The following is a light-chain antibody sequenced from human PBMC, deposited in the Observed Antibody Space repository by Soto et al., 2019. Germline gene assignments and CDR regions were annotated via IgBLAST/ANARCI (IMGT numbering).Light chain of an antibody. CDR1: RSVRVY. Sequence: EVVLTQSPATLSLSPGERATLSCRASRSVRVYLAWYQQKPGQAPRLLIYDASNRATGIPARFSGSGSGTDFTLTISSLEPEDFTVYYCLQRDNWPWTFGHGTKVDIK. V-gene: IGKV3-11*01. CDR2: DAS. CDR3: LQRDNWPWT. J-gene: IGKJ1*01.